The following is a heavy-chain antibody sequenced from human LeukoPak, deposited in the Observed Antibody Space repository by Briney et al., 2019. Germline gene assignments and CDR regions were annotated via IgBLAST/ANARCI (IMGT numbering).Heavy chain of an antibody. CDR3: ARRSGIAVAGAFDY. CDR1: GFIFSNYA. V-gene: IGHV3-23*01. Sequence: GGSLRLSCAASGFIFSNYAMSWVRQAPGKGLEWVSGISGSGGYTYYADSVKGRFTISRDNSKNTLYLQMNSLRAEDTAVYYCARRSGIAVAGAFDYWGQGTLVTVSS. J-gene: IGHJ4*02. CDR2: ISGSGGYT. D-gene: IGHD6-19*01.